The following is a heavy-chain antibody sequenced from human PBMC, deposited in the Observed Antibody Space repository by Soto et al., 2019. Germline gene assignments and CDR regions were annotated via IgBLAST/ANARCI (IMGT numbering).Heavy chain of an antibody. CDR3: ARDLWGVVVAATPH. V-gene: IGHV3-30-3*01. CDR2: ISYDGSNK. D-gene: IGHD2-15*01. CDR1: GFTFSSYA. Sequence: GSLRLSCAASGFTFSSYAMHWVRQAPGKGLEWVAVISYDGSNKYYADSAKGRFTISRDNSKNTLYLQMNSLRAEDTAVYYCARDLWGVVVAATPHWGQGTLVTVSS. J-gene: IGHJ4*02.